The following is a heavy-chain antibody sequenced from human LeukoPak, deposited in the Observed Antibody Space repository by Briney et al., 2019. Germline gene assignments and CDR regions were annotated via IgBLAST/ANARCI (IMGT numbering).Heavy chain of an antibody. V-gene: IGHV3-30*18. CDR1: GFAFNGYG. D-gene: IGHD3-22*01. J-gene: IGHJ4*02. CDR2: VSYDGSDK. Sequence: GGSLRLSCVVSGFAFNGYGIHWVRQAPGKGLEWVAVVSYDGSDKLYEDSVKGRFTISRDNSKNTLYLQMNSLRAEDTAVYYCAKDIKLGYYYDSSGLDYWGQGTLVTVSS. CDR3: AKDIKLGYYYDSSGLDY.